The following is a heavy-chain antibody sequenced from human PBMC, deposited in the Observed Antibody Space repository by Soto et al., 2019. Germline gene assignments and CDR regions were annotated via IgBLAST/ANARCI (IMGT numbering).Heavy chain of an antibody. CDR1: GFTFITYA. Sequence: GGSLRLSCAASGFTFITYAMNWVRQAPGKGLEWISAISGSGSFTHYADSVRGRFTISRDNSQNQLYLQMNNLRGDDTAMYYCAKIPTGSGSSKFDYWGQGIQV. CDR2: ISGSGSFT. D-gene: IGHD3-10*01. J-gene: IGHJ4*02. V-gene: IGHV3-23*01. CDR3: AKIPTGSGSSKFDY.